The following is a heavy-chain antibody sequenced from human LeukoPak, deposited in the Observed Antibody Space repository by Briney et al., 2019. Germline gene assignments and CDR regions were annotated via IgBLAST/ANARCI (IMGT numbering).Heavy chain of an antibody. CDR2: INWNGGGT. Sequence: GRSLRLSCAATGFTFKDYGMHWVRQPPGKGLEWVASINWNGGGTDYADSVKGRFTISRDNAKNSLYLQLSSLGPGDTALYYCAKHMRATNTYSFFGLDVWGQGTTVTVSS. J-gene: IGHJ6*02. V-gene: IGHV3-9*01. CDR3: AKHMRATNTYSFFGLDV. D-gene: IGHD1-26*01. CDR1: GFTFKDYG.